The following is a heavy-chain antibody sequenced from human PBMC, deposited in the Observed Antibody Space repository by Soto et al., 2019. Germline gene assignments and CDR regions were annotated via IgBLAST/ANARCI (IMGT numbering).Heavy chain of an antibody. V-gene: IGHV3-23*01. CDR3: AKDLSPYYDFWSGPSNYYYYYGMDV. J-gene: IGHJ6*02. D-gene: IGHD3-3*01. CDR2: ISGSGGST. CDR1: GFTFSSYA. Sequence: GGSLRLSCAASGFTFSSYAMSWVRQAPGKGLEWVSAISGSGGSTYYADSVKGRFTISRDNSKNTLYLQMNSLRAEDTAVYYCAKDLSPYYDFWSGPSNYYYYYGMDVWGQGTTVTVSS.